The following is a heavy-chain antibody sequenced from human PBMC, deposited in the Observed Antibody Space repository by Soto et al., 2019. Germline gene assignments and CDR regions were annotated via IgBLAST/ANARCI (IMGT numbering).Heavy chain of an antibody. CDR3: ARVGPPPLYCSGGSCYRYNWFDP. CDR1: GFTFSSYS. Sequence: GGSLRLSCAASGFTFSSYSMNWVRQAPGKGLEWVSSISSSSSYIYYADSVKGRFTISRDNAKNSLYLQMNSLRAEDTAVYYCARVGPPPLYCSGGSCYRYNWFDPWGQGTLVTVSS. D-gene: IGHD2-15*01. V-gene: IGHV3-21*01. CDR2: ISSSSSYI. J-gene: IGHJ5*02.